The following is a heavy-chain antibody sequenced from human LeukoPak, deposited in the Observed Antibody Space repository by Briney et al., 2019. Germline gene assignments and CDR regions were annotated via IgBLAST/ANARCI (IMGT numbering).Heavy chain of an antibody. V-gene: IGHV3-74*01. CDR2: IKSDGIST. Sequence: GGSLRLSCAACGYSFSSYGMQWVRQGPGKGLVWVSRIKSDGISTSYADSVKGRFTISRDNAKNTLYLHMNSLRAEDTAVYYCARGRAEGGTWSDSWGQGTLVIVSS. CDR1: GYSFSSYG. J-gene: IGHJ4*02. CDR3: ARGRAEGGTWSDS. D-gene: IGHD6-13*01.